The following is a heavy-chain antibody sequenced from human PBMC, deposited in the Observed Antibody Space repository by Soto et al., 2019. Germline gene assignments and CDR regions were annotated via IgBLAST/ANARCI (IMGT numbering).Heavy chain of an antibody. Sequence: QEQLVQSGAEVKKPGSSVKVSCKASGGIFSSYAISWVRQAPGQGLEWMGGIIPIFGTANYAQKFQGRVTITADKSTNTASVDLSSLKSEDTAIYYCARGGSGYVWFNEFWGQGTLVTVSS. CDR1: GGIFSSYA. CDR3: ARGGSGYVWFNEF. CDR2: IIPIFGTA. V-gene: IGHV1-69*06. J-gene: IGHJ1*01. D-gene: IGHD3-22*01.